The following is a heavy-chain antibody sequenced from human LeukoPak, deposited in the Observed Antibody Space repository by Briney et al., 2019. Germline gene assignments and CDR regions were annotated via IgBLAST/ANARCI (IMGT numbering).Heavy chain of an antibody. CDR2: ISDGNSDA. CDR1: GYPFTTSS. V-gene: IGHV5-51*01. J-gene: IGHJ4*02. CDR3: AIISHPVGRVY. D-gene: IGHD3-3*02. Sequence: NPGESLKISCQRFGYPFTTSSSGWLRKLPGKGLKWTSMISDGNSDAEYAPSLQGQVSISTDWSSSTAYLHWSSLKASDAAIYYCAIISHPVGRVYWGQGTLVTVYS.